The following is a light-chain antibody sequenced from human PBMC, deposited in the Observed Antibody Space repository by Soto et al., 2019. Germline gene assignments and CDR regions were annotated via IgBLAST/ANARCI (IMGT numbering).Light chain of an antibody. Sequence: DLQMTQSPSSLSASVGDRVTITCRASQSISSYLNWYQQKPGKAPKLLIYAASSLQSGVPSRFSGSGSGTDFTLTISSLQPEDFATCYCQQSYSTPTFGQGTKLEIK. V-gene: IGKV1-39*01. CDR2: AAS. J-gene: IGKJ2*01. CDR3: QQSYSTPT. CDR1: QSISSY.